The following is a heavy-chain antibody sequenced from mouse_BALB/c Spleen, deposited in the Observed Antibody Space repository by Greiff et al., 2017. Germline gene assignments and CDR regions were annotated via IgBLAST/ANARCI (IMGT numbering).Heavy chain of an antibody. CDR2: ISSGGSYT. CDR3: ARDGNYLAY. V-gene: IGHV5-6*01. CDR1: GFTFSSYG. Sequence: EVQLVESGGDLVKPGGSLKLSCAASGFTFSSYGMSWVRQTPDKRLEWVATISSGGSYTYYPDSVKGRFTISRDNAKNTLYLQMSSLKSEDTAMYYCARDGNYLAYWGQGTLGTVSA. J-gene: IGHJ3*01. D-gene: IGHD2-1*01.